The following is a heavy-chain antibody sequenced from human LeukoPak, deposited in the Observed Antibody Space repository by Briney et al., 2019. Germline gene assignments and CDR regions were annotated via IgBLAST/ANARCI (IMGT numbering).Heavy chain of an antibody. D-gene: IGHD1-26*01. CDR3: ATYSGSYYTFDY. J-gene: IGHJ4*02. CDR1: GGSINTYY. V-gene: IGHV4-59*08. CDR2: IHYSGIP. Sequence: KPSETLSLTCTLSGGSINTYYGTWIRQPPGKGLEWIGHIHYSGIPNYNPSLNSRVTISVDTSKNQFSLKLSSVTAADTAVYYCATYSGSYYTFDYWGQGTLVTVSS.